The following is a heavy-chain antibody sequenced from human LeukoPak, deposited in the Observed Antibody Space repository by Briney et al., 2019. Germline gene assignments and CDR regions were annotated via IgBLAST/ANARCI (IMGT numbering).Heavy chain of an antibody. V-gene: IGHV3-13*01. CDR3: ARLTDRGFDY. J-gene: IGHJ4*02. CDR1: GFTFSSYD. CDR2: IGTAGDT. Sequence: GGSLRLSCAASGFTFSSYDMHWVRQATGKGLEWVSAIGTAGDTYYPGSVRGRFTISRENAKNSLYLQMNSMRAGDTAVYYCARLTDRGFDYWGQGTLVTVSS.